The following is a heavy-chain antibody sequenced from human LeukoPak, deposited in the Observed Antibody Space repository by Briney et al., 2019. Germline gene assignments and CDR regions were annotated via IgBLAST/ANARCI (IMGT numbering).Heavy chain of an antibody. D-gene: IGHD6-19*01. V-gene: IGHV3-74*01. J-gene: IGHJ3*01. Sequence: GSLRPSWAPSRFSFSSNWMRWVRPAPGKGLVWVSRITSDGSSTSYANSVKGRFTISRDNAKNSLHLQMNSLRAEDTGVYYCAKSSSGLFWGQGTMVTVSS. CDR1: RFSFSSNW. CDR2: ITSDGSST. CDR3: AKSSSGLF.